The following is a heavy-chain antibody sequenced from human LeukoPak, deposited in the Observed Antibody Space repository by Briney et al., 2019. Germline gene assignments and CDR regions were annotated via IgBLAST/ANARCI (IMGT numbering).Heavy chain of an antibody. Sequence: SETLSLTCTVSGGSISSGGYYWSWIRQHPVKGLEWIGYIYYNGGTFYNPSLKSRVSISLDTSKNQFSLKLSSVTAADTAVYYCASSEATTTPPPYGMDVWGQGTTVTVSS. D-gene: IGHD5-12*01. J-gene: IGHJ6*02. CDR2: IYYNGGT. V-gene: IGHV4-31*03. CDR3: ASSEATTTPPPYGMDV. CDR1: GGSISSGGYY.